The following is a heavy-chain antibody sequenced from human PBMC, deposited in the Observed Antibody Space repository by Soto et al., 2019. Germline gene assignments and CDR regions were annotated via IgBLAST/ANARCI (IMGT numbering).Heavy chain of an antibody. CDR3: ARDGGIAAGHYFGMDV. CDR2: TRNKANNYGT. Sequence: GALRASCAASAFTRIGHHMCWVRQAPGKGLEWVGRTRNKANNYGTEYSASVKGRFTISRDDSKNSLYLQMNSLKTEDTAVYYCARDGGIAAGHYFGMDVWGQGTTVTVSS. J-gene: IGHJ6*02. D-gene: IGHD6-6*01. CDR1: AFTRIGHH. V-gene: IGHV3-72*01.